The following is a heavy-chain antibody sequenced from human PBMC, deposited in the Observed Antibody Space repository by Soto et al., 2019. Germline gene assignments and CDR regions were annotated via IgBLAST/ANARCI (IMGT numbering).Heavy chain of an antibody. V-gene: IGHV3-11*01. J-gene: IGHJ6*03. CDR1: GFTFSDYY. Sequence: QVQLVESGGGLVKPGGSLRLSCVASGFTFSDYYITWLRKAPGQGLEWLSYISPTGRTISYADSVKGRFTISRDNAENSLSLQLNNLRVDDTAGYYCARSPIRRSSVSSYYMDVWGKGTTVTVSS. D-gene: IGHD3-3*01. CDR3: ARSPIRRSSVSSYYMDV. CDR2: ISPTGRTI.